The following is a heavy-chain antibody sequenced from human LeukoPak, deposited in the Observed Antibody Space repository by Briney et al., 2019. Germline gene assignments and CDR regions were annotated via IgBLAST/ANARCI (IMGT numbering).Heavy chain of an antibody. Sequence: GGSLRLSCAASGFTFSSYSMDWVRQAPGKGLEWVSHITASGTAMFYADSVKGRFTISRDNAKNSLYLQMNSLRDEDTAVYYCASSGSYRFDYWGQGTLVTVSS. J-gene: IGHJ4*02. CDR2: ITASGTAM. CDR1: GFTFSSYS. CDR3: ASSGSYRFDY. D-gene: IGHD1-26*01. V-gene: IGHV3-48*02.